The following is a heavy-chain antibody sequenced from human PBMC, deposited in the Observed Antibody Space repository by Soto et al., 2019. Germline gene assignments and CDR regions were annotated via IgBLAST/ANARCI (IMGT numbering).Heavy chain of an antibody. D-gene: IGHD6-6*01. CDR2: IDPSDSYT. J-gene: IGHJ6*02. V-gene: IGHV5-10-1*01. Sequence: GESLKISCKGSGYSFTSYWISWVRQMPGKGLEWMGRIDPSDSYTNYSPSFQGHVTISADKSISTAYLQWSSLKASDTAMYYCAGHQWGVAARPYYYYGMDVWGQGTTVTVSS. CDR1: GYSFTSYW. CDR3: AGHQWGVAARPYYYYGMDV.